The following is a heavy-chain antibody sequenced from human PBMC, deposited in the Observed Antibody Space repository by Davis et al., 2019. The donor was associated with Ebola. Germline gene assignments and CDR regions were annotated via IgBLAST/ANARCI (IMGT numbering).Heavy chain of an antibody. Sequence: PGGSLRLSCAASGFTVSSNYMSWVRQAPGKGLEWVSVIYSGGSTYYADSVKGRFTISRDNAKNSLYLQMNSLRAEDTALYYCAKDIGITMVQGVIIRGYFDYWGQGTLVTVSS. CDR3: AKDIGITMVQGVIIRGYFDY. CDR2: IYSGGST. J-gene: IGHJ4*02. D-gene: IGHD3-10*01. V-gene: IGHV3-53*05. CDR1: GFTVSSNY.